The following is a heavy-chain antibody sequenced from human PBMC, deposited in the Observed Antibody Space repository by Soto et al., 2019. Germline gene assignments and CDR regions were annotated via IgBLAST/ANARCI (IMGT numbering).Heavy chain of an antibody. J-gene: IGHJ3*02. CDR1: GVSISYNY. Sequence: QVQLQVSGPGLVRPSETLSLTCTVSGVSISYNYWNWVRQPPGKGLEWIGYIYYTGNVKYKSSLRSRVSMSIDRSKKQSSLNVTSVTDAGSAVYYCARGGSRPDAFDIWGHGTKVTISS. D-gene: IGHD1-26*01. V-gene: IGHV4-59*08. CDR2: IYYTGNV. CDR3: ARGGSRPDAFDI.